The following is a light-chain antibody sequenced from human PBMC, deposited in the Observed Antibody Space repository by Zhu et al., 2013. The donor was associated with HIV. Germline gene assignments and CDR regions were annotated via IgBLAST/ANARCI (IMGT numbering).Light chain of an antibody. CDR3: QQYNNWPPLT. CDR2: GAS. J-gene: IGKJ4*01. CDR1: QSVSIN. Sequence: IVMTQSPATLSVSPGERAALSCRASQSVSINLAWYQQKPGQAPRLLIYGASTRATGIPARFSGSGSGTEFTLTISSLQSEDFTVYYCQQYNNWPPLTFGGGTKVEIK. V-gene: IGKV3-15*01.